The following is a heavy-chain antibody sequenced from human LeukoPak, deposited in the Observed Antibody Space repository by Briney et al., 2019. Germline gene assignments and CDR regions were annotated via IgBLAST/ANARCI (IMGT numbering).Heavy chain of an antibody. V-gene: IGHV1-18*01. CDR2: ISAYNGDT. D-gene: IGHD5-24*01. Sequence: ASVKVSCKAFGHTFTRNGFSWVRQAPGQGLEWMGWISAYNGDTIYAQKFQGRVTMTTDTSTSTAYMELRSLRSDDTAVYYCARDYVEMSTIRDFGYWGQGTLVTVSS. J-gene: IGHJ4*02. CDR1: GHTFTRNG. CDR3: ARDYVEMSTIRDFGY.